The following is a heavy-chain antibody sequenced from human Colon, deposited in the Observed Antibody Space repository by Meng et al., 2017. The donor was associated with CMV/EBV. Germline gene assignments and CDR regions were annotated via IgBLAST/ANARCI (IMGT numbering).Heavy chain of an antibody. CDR3: ARDLGRSPAMDDS. D-gene: IGHD5-18*01. V-gene: IGHV3-74*01. CDR1: GFTFSRYW. J-gene: IGHJ4*02. CDR2: ISIDGTST. Sequence: EVQLVESXGGLVQPGXSLRLSCAASGFTFSRYWMHWVRQAPGKGLVWVSRISIDGTSTDYADSVKGRFTISRDNAKNTLYMQMNSLRAEDTAVYYCARDLGRSPAMDDSWGQGTLVTVSS.